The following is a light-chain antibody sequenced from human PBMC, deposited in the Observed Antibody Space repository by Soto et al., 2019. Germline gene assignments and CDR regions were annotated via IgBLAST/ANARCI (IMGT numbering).Light chain of an antibody. V-gene: IGLV2-14*01. CDR2: GVS. Sequence: QSVLTQPASVSGSPGQSITISCTGTSSDVGGYNYVPWYQHHPDKAPKLIIFGVSNRPAGISNRFSGSKSGNMASLTISGLQAEDEADYYCSSYTRRSNIVFGTGTKVTAL. J-gene: IGLJ1*01. CDR1: SSDVGGYNY. CDR3: SSYTRRSNIV.